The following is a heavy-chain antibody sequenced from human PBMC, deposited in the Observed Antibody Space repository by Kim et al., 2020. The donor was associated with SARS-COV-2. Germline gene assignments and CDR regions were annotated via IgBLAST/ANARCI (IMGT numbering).Heavy chain of an antibody. D-gene: IGHD3-10*01. CDR3: STSGTPSVWFGDYTDY. V-gene: IGHV4-59*13. Sequence: SETLSLTCTVSGGSISSYYWSWIRQPPGKGLEWIGYIYYSGSTNYNPSLKSRVTISVDTSKNQFSLKLSSVTAADPAVYYCSTSGTPSVWFGDYTDYWGQGTLVTVSS. CDR1: GGSISSYY. CDR2: IYYSGST. J-gene: IGHJ4*02.